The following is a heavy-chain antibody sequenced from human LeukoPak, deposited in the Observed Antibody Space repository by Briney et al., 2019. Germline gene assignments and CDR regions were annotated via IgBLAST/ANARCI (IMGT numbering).Heavy chain of an antibody. D-gene: IGHD3-22*01. CDR2: ISAYNDNT. Sequence: ASVKVSCKASGYTFTMYGITWVRQAPGQGLEWMGWISAYNDNTNYAQNLQDRVTMTTDASTSTVYMELRSLGSDDTAVYYCAREVDYYDSSDYFPLGYWGRGTLVTVSS. J-gene: IGHJ4*02. V-gene: IGHV1-18*01. CDR1: GYTFTMYG. CDR3: AREVDYYDSSDYFPLGY.